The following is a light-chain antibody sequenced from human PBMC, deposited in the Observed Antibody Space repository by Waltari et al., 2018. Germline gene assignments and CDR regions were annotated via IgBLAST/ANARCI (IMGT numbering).Light chain of an antibody. CDR2: RNG. Sequence: QSVLTQPPSASGTPGPRVTISCSGSSSNIGTNYIYWYQQLPGTAPKLLIFRNGQRPSGVPARFSASKSGTSASLAISGRRSEDEADYYCASWGDGLSGPSVVFGGGTKLTVL. CDR1: SSNIGTNY. J-gene: IGLJ2*01. V-gene: IGLV1-47*01. CDR3: ASWGDGLSGPSVV.